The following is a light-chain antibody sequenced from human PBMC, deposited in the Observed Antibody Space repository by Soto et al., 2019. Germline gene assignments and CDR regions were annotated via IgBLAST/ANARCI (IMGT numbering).Light chain of an antibody. V-gene: IGLV1-40*01. Sequence: QSVLTQPPSVSGAPGQRVTISCTGSSSNIGAGYDVHWYQQLPGTAPTLLISANTDRPSGVPDRFSGSKSGTSASLAITGLQTEDEADYYCRSFDSSLRGVVFGGGTKLTVL. CDR1: SSNIGAGYD. CDR2: ANT. J-gene: IGLJ3*02. CDR3: RSFDSSLRGVV.